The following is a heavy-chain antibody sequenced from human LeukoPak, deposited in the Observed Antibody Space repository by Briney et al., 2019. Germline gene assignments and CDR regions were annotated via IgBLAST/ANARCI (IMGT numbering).Heavy chain of an antibody. J-gene: IGHJ4*02. Sequence: PGGSLRLSCAASGFIFNNFAMSWVRQAPGKGLEWVSVIYTGGSTYYTDSVRGRFTVSRDNSKNTLYLQMNSLRAEDTAVYYCAIHDYLAVWGQGTLVTVSS. D-gene: IGHD4-11*01. CDR3: AIHDYLAV. V-gene: IGHV3-66*01. CDR2: IYTGGST. CDR1: GFIFNNFA.